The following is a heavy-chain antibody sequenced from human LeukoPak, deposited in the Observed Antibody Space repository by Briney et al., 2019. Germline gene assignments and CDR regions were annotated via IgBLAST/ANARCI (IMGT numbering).Heavy chain of an antibody. CDR2: IYHSGST. D-gene: IGHD3-9*01. V-gene: IGHV4-38-2*02. Sequence: SETLSLTCNVSGYSISSGYYWGWIRQPPGKGLQWVGTIYHSGSTYYNPSLKSRVTISVDTSKNQFSLKVNSVTAADTAVYYCARCILTGYYLNYYYYMDVWGKGTTVTISS. CDR3: ARCILTGYYLNYYYYMDV. J-gene: IGHJ6*03. CDR1: GYSISSGYY.